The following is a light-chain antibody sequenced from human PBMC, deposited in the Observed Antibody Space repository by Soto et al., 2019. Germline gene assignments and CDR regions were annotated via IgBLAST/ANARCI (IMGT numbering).Light chain of an antibody. CDR3: QQRKSWPIT. Sequence: EILLTQSPATLSFSPGERATLSCRASQNVNNYLAWYQQKPGQTPRLLISDASNRATGIPARFSGSGSGTDFTLTISSLEPEDFAVYYCQQRKSWPITFGQGTRLEIK. J-gene: IGKJ5*01. CDR2: DAS. CDR1: QNVNNY. V-gene: IGKV3-11*01.